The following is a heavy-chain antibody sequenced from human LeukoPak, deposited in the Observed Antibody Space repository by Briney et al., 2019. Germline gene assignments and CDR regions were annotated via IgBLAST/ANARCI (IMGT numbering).Heavy chain of an antibody. V-gene: IGHV3-7*04. D-gene: IGHD1-26*01. CDR2: IKQDGSEK. J-gene: IGHJ4*02. CDR3: ARSMGLDY. Sequence: AGGSLRLSCAASGFTFSNYWMTWVRQAPGKGLEWVANIKQDGSEKYYVDSVKGRFTISRDNTKNSLYLEMNSLRVEDTAVYYCARSMGLDYWGQGTLVTVS. CDR1: GFTFSNYW.